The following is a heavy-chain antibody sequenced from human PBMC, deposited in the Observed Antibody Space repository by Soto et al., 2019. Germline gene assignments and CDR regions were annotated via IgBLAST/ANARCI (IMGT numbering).Heavy chain of an antibody. CDR1: GSAFTCCY. CDR2: IGPSGGST. V-gene: IGHV1-46*01. CDR3: AREYDSSGSDNWFDP. D-gene: IGHD3-22*01. J-gene: IGHJ5*02. Sequence: SAAGSAFTCCYMQYVRKNPRQGREWMGIIGPSGGSTSYAQKFQGRVTMTRDTSTSTVYMELSSLRSEDTAVYYCAREYDSSGSDNWFDPWGQGTLVTVSS.